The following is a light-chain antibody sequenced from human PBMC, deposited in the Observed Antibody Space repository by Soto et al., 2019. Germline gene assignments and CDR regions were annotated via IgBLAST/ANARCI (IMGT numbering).Light chain of an antibody. J-gene: IGKJ3*01. CDR1: QSVLYSSNNKNY. CDR3: QQYYSTPLP. V-gene: IGKV4-1*01. CDR2: WAS. Sequence: DIVMTQSPDSLAVSLGERATINCKSSQSVLYSSNNKNYLAWYQQRPGQPPKLLIYWASTRESGVPDRCSGSGSGTDFTLTISSLQAEDVAVYYCQQYYSTPLPFGPGTKVDIK.